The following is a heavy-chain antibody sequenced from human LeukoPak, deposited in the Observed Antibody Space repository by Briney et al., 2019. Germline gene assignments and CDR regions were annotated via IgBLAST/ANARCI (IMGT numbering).Heavy chain of an antibody. CDR1: GYTFTSYD. CDR3: ARSALGYDFWSGYPYYYYYGMDV. CDR2: MNPNSGNI. D-gene: IGHD3-3*01. Sequence: ASVKVSCKASGYTFTSYDINWVRQATGQGLEWMGWMNPNSGNIGYAQKFQGRVTMTRNTSISTAYMELSSLRSEDTAVYYCARSALGYDFWSGYPYYYYYGMDVWGQGTTATVSS. J-gene: IGHJ6*02. V-gene: IGHV1-8*01.